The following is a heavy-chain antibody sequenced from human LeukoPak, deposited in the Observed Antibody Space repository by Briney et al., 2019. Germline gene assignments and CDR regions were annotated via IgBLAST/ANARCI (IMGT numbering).Heavy chain of an antibody. V-gene: IGHV1-18*01. J-gene: IGHJ4*02. D-gene: IGHD1-26*01. Sequence: ASVEVSCKASGYTFTSYGISWVRQAPGQGLEWMGWISAYNGNTNYAQKLQGRVTMTTDTSTSTAYMELRSLRSDDTAVYYCARQNGVGATTLIFDYWGQGTLVTVSS. CDR2: ISAYNGNT. CDR3: ARQNGVGATTLIFDY. CDR1: GYTFTSYG.